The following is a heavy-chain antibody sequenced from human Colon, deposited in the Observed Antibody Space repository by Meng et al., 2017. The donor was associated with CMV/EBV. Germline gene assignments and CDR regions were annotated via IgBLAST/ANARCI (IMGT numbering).Heavy chain of an antibody. CDR2: IYPGDSDT. D-gene: IGHD3-3*01. J-gene: IGHJ4*02. CDR3: ARARREILGVDPCYFDY. V-gene: IGHV5-51*01. CDR1: GYSFTSYW. Sequence: GESLKISCKGSGYSFTSYWIGWVRQMPGKGLEWMGIIYPGDSDTRYSPSFQGQVTISADKSISTAYLQWSSLKASDTATYYCARARREILGVDPCYFDYWGQGTLVTVSS.